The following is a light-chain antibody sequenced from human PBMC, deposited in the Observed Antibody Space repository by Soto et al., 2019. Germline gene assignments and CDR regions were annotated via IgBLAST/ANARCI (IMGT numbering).Light chain of an antibody. J-gene: IGLJ2*01. V-gene: IGLV2-14*01. CDR1: SSDVGGYNY. CDR3: SSYTSSSTLEV. Sequence: QSVLTQPASVSGSPGQSITISCTGTSSDVGGYNYVSWYQQHPGKAPKLMIYEVSNRPSGVSNRFSGSKSGNTASLTIAGLQAEYEADYYCSSYTSSSTLEVFGGGTKLTVL. CDR2: EVS.